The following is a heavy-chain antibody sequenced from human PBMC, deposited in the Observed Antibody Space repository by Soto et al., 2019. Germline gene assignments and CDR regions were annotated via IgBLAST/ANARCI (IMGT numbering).Heavy chain of an antibody. CDR3: ARGVLL. Sequence: PSETLPLTCTVSGDSISRGGYCWSWIRQHPGKGLEWIGCISNSGSTYYNSSLKSRVTISVDTSENQFSLKLTSVTDADTAVYYCARGVLLWGQGTLVTVSS. V-gene: IGHV4-31*03. CDR1: GDSISRGGYC. J-gene: IGHJ4*02. CDR2: ISNSGST.